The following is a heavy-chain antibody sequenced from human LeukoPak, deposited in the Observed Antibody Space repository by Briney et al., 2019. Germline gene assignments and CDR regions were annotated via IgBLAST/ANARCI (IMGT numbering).Heavy chain of an antibody. CDR2: IYYSGST. J-gene: IGHJ4*02. CDR1: GGSISSGYYY. Sequence: SETLSLSCTVSGGSISSGYYYWNWISQPPGKGLEWIGNIYYSGSTYYNPSLKSRVTISVDTSKNQFSLKLSSVTAADTAVYYCARDPYYYDSSSYFWGQGILVTVSS. V-gene: IGHV4-30-4*01. CDR3: ARDPYYYDSSSYF. D-gene: IGHD3-22*01.